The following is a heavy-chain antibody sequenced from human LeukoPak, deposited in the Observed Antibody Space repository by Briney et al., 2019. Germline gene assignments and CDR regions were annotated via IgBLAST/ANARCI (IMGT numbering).Heavy chain of an antibody. J-gene: IGHJ3*02. CDR3: ARKITGYTGYTLAFDI. CDR2: ISAYNGNT. Sequence: ASVKVSCKASGYTFTSYGISWVRQAPGQGLEWMGWISAYNGNTNYAQKLQGRVTMTTDTSTSTAYMELRSLRSDDTAVYYRARKITGYTGYTLAFDIWGQGTMVTVSS. D-gene: IGHD3-16*02. CDR1: GYTFTSYG. V-gene: IGHV1-18*01.